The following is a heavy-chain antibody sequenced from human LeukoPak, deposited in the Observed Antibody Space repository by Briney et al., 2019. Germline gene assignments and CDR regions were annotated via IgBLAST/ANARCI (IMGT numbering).Heavy chain of an antibody. CDR3: AKDLSIPNNDFWSGYRPLDY. D-gene: IGHD3-3*01. Sequence: PGGSLRLSCAASGFTFSSYGMHWVRQAPGKGLEWVAFIRYDGSNKYYADSVKGRFTISRDNSKNTLYLQMNSLRAEDTAVYYCAKDLSIPNNDFWSGYRPLDYWGQGTLVTVSS. V-gene: IGHV3-30*02. CDR2: IRYDGSNK. J-gene: IGHJ4*02. CDR1: GFTFSSYG.